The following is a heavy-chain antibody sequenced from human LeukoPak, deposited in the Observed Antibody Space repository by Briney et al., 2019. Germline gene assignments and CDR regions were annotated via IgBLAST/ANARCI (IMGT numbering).Heavy chain of an antibody. CDR3: ARDKPRGSYYGSIFDS. D-gene: IGHD1-26*01. CDR2: IRDDGGEI. Sequence: GGSLRLSCEASGLTFSSYWMSWVRQAPGKGLEWVANIRDDGGEIYYVDSVKGRFTISRDNAKSSLFLQMNSLRAEDAAVYYCARDKPRGSYYGSIFDSWGQGTLVTVSS. J-gene: IGHJ4*02. CDR1: GLTFSSYW. V-gene: IGHV3-7*01.